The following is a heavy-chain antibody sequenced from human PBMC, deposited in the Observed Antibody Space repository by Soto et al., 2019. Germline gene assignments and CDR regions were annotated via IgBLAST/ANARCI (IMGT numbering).Heavy chain of an antibody. J-gene: IGHJ6*04. CDR3: ARASPVVSAV. CDR2: IDYSGST. V-gene: IGHV4-30-4*01. D-gene: IGHD3-3*02. Sequence: QVQLQESGPGLVKPSQTLSLTCTVSGGSSSSGDYYWIWIRQPPGKGLEWIGSIDYSGSTYYNQSLKSRITISVYTAKHQFSLKLSSVTAADTAVNYCARASPVVSAVWAKGTTVTVSS. CDR1: GGSSSSGDYY.